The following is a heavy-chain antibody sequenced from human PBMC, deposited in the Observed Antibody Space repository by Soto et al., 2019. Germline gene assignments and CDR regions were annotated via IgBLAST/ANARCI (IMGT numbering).Heavy chain of an antibody. V-gene: IGHV4-34*01. Sequence: SETLSLTCAVSGGSFSGYYWSWIRQPPGKGLEWIGEINHSGSTNYNPSLKSRVTISVDTSKNQFSLKLSSVTAADTAVYYCARAQRYYYIAAAGTFWFDPWGQGTLVTVSS. CDR2: INHSGST. D-gene: IGHD6-13*01. CDR1: GGSFSGYY. J-gene: IGHJ5*02. CDR3: ARAQRYYYIAAAGTFWFDP.